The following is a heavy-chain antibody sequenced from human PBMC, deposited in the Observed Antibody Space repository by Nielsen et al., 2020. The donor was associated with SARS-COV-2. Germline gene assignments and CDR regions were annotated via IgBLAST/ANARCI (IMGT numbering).Heavy chain of an antibody. V-gene: IGHV3-33*01. CDR2: IWYDGSNK. D-gene: IGHD2-21*01. Sequence: WIRQPPGKGLEWVAVIWYDGSNKYYADSVKGRFTISRDNSKNTLYLQMNSLRAEDTAVYYCAREIVVVITNWFDPWGQGTLVTVSS. J-gene: IGHJ5*02. CDR3: AREIVVVITNWFDP.